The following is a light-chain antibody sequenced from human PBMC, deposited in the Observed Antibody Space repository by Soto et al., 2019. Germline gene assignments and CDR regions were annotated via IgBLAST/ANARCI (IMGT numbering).Light chain of an antibody. CDR2: EVS. CDR3: SSYTSSSTYV. Sequence: QTALTQPPSVSGSPGQSVTISCTGTSSDVGSYNRVSWYQQPPGTAPKLMIYEVSNRPSGGPDRFSGSKSGNTASLTISGLQAEDEAAYYCSSYTSSSTYVFGTGTKLTVL. J-gene: IGLJ1*01. CDR1: SSDVGSYNR. V-gene: IGLV2-18*02.